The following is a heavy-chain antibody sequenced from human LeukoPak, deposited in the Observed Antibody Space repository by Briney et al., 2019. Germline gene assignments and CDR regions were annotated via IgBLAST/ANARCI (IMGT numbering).Heavy chain of an antibody. CDR1: GLTVSSNC. CDR2: IYSGGNT. J-gene: IGHJ4*02. V-gene: IGHV3-53*01. CDR3: ARRAGDYSHPYDY. Sequence: PGGSLRLSCAASGLTVSSNCMSWVRQDPGKGLEWVSFIYSGGNTYYADSVKGRFTISRDNSKNTVHLQMNSLRAEDTAMYYCARRAGDYSHPYDYWGQGTLVTVSS. D-gene: IGHD3-22*01.